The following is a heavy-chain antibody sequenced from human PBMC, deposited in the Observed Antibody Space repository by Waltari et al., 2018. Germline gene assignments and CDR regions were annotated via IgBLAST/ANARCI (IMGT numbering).Heavy chain of an antibody. V-gene: IGHV3-7*03. D-gene: IGHD3-3*02. CDR1: GFPFLIYW. J-gene: IGHJ3*02. CDR3: ARSQRHSFEI. Sequence: EVQLVESGGGLVQPGGSLRLSCAASGFPFLIYWMTWVRQAPGEGLEWVANIKEDGTDTYYVDSVKGRFTISKDNAENSLYLQMNSLRVEDTAIYYCARSQRHSFEICGQGTMVTVSS. CDR2: IKEDGTDT.